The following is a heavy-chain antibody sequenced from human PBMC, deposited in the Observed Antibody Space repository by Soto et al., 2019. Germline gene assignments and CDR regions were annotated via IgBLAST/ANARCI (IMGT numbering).Heavy chain of an antibody. CDR2: IYYSGST. Sequence: QVQLQESGPGLVKPSETLSLTCTVSGGSISSYYWSWIRQPPGKGLEWIGYIYYSGSTNYNPSLKSRVTISVDTSKNQFSLKLSSVTAADTAVYYCARDRRDYGGIFDYWGQGTLVTVSS. V-gene: IGHV4-59*01. D-gene: IGHD4-17*01. CDR3: ARDRRDYGGIFDY. J-gene: IGHJ4*02. CDR1: GGSISSYY.